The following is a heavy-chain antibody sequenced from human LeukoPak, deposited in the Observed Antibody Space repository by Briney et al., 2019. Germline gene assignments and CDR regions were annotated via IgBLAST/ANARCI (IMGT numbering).Heavy chain of an antibody. CDR1: GFTFSDYY. J-gene: IGHJ4*02. D-gene: IGHD2-2*01. V-gene: IGHV3-11*04. Sequence: GGSLRLSCEASGFTFSDYYMSWIRQAPGKGLEWVSYIGGSGSTTYYGDSVKGRLTISRDNAKNSLYLQMNSLRAEDTAVYYCARGKSSTSCYFDYWGQGTLVTVSS. CDR3: ARGKSSTSCYFDY. CDR2: IGGSGSTT.